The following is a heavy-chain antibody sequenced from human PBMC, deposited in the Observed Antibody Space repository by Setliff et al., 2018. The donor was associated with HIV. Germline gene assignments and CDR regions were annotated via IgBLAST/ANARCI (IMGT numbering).Heavy chain of an antibody. Sequence: GGSLRLSCTASGFTFSVYYMTWIRQAPGKGLEWISYISGSGSTIYYADSVKGRFTISRDNAKNSLYLQMNSLRAEDTAVFYCARASWGYCSITSCYVGAFDIWGQGTMVTVSS. J-gene: IGHJ3*02. CDR3: ARASWGYCSITSCYVGAFDI. CDR1: GFTFSVYY. D-gene: IGHD2-2*01. CDR2: ISGSGSTI. V-gene: IGHV3-11*04.